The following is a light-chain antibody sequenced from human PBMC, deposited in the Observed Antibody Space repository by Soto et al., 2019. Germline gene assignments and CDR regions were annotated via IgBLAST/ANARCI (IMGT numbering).Light chain of an antibody. Sequence: DSVWTQAPGTLSSSQGESATLSCRASQSVRTNYLAWYQQKPGQTPWLLIYGAFNRAAGIPDRFSGSGSGTDFTLTISRLEPEDFAVYYCQQYGSSPRTFGQGTKVDIK. CDR3: QQYGSSPRT. V-gene: IGKV3-20*01. CDR2: GAF. CDR1: QSVRTNY. J-gene: IGKJ1*01.